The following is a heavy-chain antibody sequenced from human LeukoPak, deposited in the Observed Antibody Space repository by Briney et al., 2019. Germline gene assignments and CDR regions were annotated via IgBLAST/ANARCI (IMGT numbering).Heavy chain of an antibody. V-gene: IGHV3-30*03. J-gene: IGHJ6*02. CDR1: GFTFSSYG. CDR2: ISYDGSNK. Sequence: PGRSLRLSCAASGFTFSSYGMHWVRQAPGKGLEWVAVISYDGSNKYYADSVKGRFTISRDNSKNTLYLQMNSLRAEDTAVFYCARGGARSSSYYYYGMDVWGLGTTVTVSS. D-gene: IGHD6-13*01. CDR3: ARGGARSSSYYYYGMDV.